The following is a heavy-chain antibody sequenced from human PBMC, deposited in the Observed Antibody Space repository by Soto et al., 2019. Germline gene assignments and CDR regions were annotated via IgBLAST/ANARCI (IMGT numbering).Heavy chain of an antibody. Sequence: EVQLLESGGGLVQPGGSLRLSCAASGFTFSIYAMSWVRQVPGKGLEWVSTISGNVGTSYADFVRGRFTISRDNSKNTLYLQMNSLRVDDTAIYYCAKDAPGSGWLSDYWGQGTLVTVSS. CDR3: AKDAPGSGWLSDY. D-gene: IGHD3-22*01. CDR1: GFTFSIYA. CDR2: ISGNVGT. V-gene: IGHV3-23*01. J-gene: IGHJ4*02.